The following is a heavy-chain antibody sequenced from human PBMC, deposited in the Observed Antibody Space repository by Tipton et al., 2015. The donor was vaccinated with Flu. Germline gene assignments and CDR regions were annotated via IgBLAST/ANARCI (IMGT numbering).Heavy chain of an antibody. V-gene: IGHV1-18*01. CDR1: GYSFTSYG. CDR2: INPNSGTT. J-gene: IGHJ4*02. Sequence: QVQLVQSGPEVKKSGASVKVSCKASGYSFTSYGITWVRQAPGQGLQWMGWINPNSGTTRSAQTFQGRLTMTTDTSTNTAFMELGKLKSDDTAVYYCARGPAYWGQGTQVIVSS. CDR3: ARGPAY.